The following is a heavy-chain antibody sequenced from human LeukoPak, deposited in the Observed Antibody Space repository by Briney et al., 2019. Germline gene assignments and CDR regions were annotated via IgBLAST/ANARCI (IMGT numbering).Heavy chain of an antibody. CDR2: ISSSGSTI. J-gene: IGHJ4*02. CDR1: GYIFSNYE. V-gene: IGHV3-48*03. CDR3: AKVKTDILIPDS. Sequence: GGSLRLSCAASGYIFSNYEMNWVRQAPGKGLEWVSYISSSGSTIYYGDSVKGRFTISRDNAKNSLYLQMNSLRAEDTAVYYCAKVKTDILIPDSWGQGTLVTVSS. D-gene: IGHD2-21*02.